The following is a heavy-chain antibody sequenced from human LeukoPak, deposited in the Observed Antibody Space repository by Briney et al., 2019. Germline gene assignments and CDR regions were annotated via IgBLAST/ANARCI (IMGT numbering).Heavy chain of an antibody. D-gene: IGHD3-16*02. J-gene: IGHJ5*02. CDR3: ARASYSSSWYAYDYVWGSYHQYNWFDP. CDR1: GFTFSDYW. Sequence: PGGSLRLSCAASGFTFSDYWIHWVRQAPGKGLVWVSRINTDGSSTSYADSVKGRFTISRDNAKNTLYLQMNSLRAGDTAVYYCARASYSSSWYAYDYVWGSYHQYNWFDPWGQGTLVTVSS. CDR2: INTDGSST. V-gene: IGHV3-74*01.